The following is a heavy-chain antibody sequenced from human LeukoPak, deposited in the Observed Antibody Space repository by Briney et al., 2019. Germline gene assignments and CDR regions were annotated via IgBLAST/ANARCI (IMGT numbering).Heavy chain of an antibody. Sequence: SETLSLTCAVYGGSFSGYYWSWIRQPPGKGLEWIGEINHSGSTNYNPSLKSRVTISVDTSKNQFSLKLSSVTAADTAVYYCARSSLGGLALGYCSSTSCRRRSWFDPRGQGTRVTVSS. J-gene: IGHJ5*02. CDR2: INHSGST. CDR1: GGSFSGYY. D-gene: IGHD2-2*01. CDR3: ARSSLGGLALGYCSSTSCRRRSWFDP. V-gene: IGHV4-34*01.